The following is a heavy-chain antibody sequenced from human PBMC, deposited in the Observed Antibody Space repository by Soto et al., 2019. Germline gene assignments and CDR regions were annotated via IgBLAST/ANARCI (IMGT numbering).Heavy chain of an antibody. V-gene: IGHV1-69*08. Sequence: QVHLVQSGAEVKKPGSSVKVSCKASGGAFTNDIITWVRQAPGQGLEWMGRIIPLLDVTNYAQKFQGRVTITADKSTSTAYMELNSLIYEDTAVYYCARDSPMGSTFRGYDAIDYWGQGTLVTVSS. D-gene: IGHD5-12*01. CDR3: ARDSPMGSTFRGYDAIDY. J-gene: IGHJ4*02. CDR2: IIPLLDVT. CDR1: GGAFTNDI.